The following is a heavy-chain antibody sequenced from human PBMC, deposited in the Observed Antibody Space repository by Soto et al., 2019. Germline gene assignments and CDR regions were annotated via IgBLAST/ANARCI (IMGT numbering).Heavy chain of an antibody. CDR2: IYYSGST. J-gene: IGHJ4*02. Sequence: QLQLQESGPGLVKPSETLSLTCTVSGGSISSSSYYWGWIRQPPGKGLEWIGSIYYSGSTYYNPSLKGAVTISVDTSKNQFSLKLSSVTAADTAVYYCASPRCSGGSCYEEFDYWGQGTLVTVSS. V-gene: IGHV4-39*01. CDR3: ASPRCSGGSCYEEFDY. D-gene: IGHD2-15*01. CDR1: GGSISSSSYY.